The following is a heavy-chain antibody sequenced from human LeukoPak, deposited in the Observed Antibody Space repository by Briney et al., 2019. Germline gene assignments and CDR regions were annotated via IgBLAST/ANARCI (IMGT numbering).Heavy chain of an antibody. CDR3: ARDGGKDIVVVPAADNWFDP. CDR2: TIPIFGIA. Sequence: SVKVSCKASGGTFSSYAISWVRQAPGQGLEWMGRTIPIFGIANYAQKFQGRVTITADKSTSTAYMELSSLRSEDTAVYYCARDGGKDIVVVPAADNWFDPWGQGTLVTVSS. CDR1: GGTFSSYA. V-gene: IGHV1-69*04. J-gene: IGHJ5*02. D-gene: IGHD2-2*01.